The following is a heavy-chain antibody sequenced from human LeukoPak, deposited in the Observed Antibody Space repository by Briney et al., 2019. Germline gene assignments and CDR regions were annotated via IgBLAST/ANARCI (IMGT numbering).Heavy chain of an antibody. CDR2: IIPIFGTA. CDR1: GGTFSSYA. CDR3: AEGGYSSSWHHAFDI. V-gene: IGHV1-69*01. Sequence: GASVKVSCKASGGTFSSYAISWVRQAPGQGLEWMGGIIPIFGTANYAQKFQGRVTITADESTSTAYMELSSLRSEDTAVYYCAEGGYSSSWHHAFDIWGQGTMVTVSS. D-gene: IGHD6-13*01. J-gene: IGHJ3*02.